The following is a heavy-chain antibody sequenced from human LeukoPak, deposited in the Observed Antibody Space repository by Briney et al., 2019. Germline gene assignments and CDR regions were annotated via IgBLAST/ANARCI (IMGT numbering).Heavy chain of an antibody. J-gene: IGHJ4*02. V-gene: IGHV3-23*01. CDR2: ISGSGGST. CDR1: GFTFSSYG. Sequence: GRYPRLSCAASGFTFSSYGMHWVRQAPGKGLEWVSAISGSGGSTYYADSVKGRFTISRDNSKNTLYLQMNSLRAEDTAVYYCAKPRGYSSSWTDFDYWGQGTLVTVSS. CDR3: AKPRGYSSSWTDFDY. D-gene: IGHD6-13*01.